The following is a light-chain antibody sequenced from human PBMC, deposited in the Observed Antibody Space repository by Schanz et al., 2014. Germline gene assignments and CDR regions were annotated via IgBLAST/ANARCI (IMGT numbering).Light chain of an antibody. CDR1: SSNLGAGYD. J-gene: IGLJ3*02. Sequence: QSVLTQPPSVSGAPGQRVTISCTGSSSNLGAGYDVHWYQQLPGTAPKLLIYGNNNRSSGVPDRFSASKSGTSASLAITGIQAEDEADYYCSSYTGSSTQVFGGGTKLTVL. V-gene: IGLV1-40*01. CDR2: GNN. CDR3: SSYTGSSTQV.